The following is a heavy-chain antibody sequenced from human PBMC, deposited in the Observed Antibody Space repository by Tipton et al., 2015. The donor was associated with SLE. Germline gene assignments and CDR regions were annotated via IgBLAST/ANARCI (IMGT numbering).Heavy chain of an antibody. CDR1: GGSISSGGYS. J-gene: IGHJ5*02. CDR3: ARGRSYYDSSGYYWFDP. D-gene: IGHD3-22*01. V-gene: IGHV4-30-2*01. CDR2: IYHSGST. Sequence: TLSLTCAVSGGSISSGGYSWSWIRQPPGKGLEWIGYIYHSGSTYYNPSLKSRVTISVDRSKNQFSLKLSSVTAADTAVYYCARGRSYYDSSGYYWFDPWGQGTLVTVSS.